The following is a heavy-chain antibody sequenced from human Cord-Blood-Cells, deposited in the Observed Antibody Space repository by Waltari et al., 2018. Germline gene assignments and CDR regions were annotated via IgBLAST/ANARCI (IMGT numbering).Heavy chain of an antibody. CDR2: INKSGST. V-gene: IGHV4-34*01. D-gene: IGHD3-22*01. CDR3: ARGGGYYYDSSGYYYYYGMDV. Sequence: QVQLQQWGAGLLKHSETLSLTCAVYGGSFSGYYWSWIRQPPGKGLEWIGEINKSGSTNHHPYLKRRVTISVEPSKNQFSLKLGSVTAADTAVYYCARGGGYYYDSSGYYYYYGMDVWCQGTTVTVSS. CDR1: GGSFSGYY. J-gene: IGHJ6*02.